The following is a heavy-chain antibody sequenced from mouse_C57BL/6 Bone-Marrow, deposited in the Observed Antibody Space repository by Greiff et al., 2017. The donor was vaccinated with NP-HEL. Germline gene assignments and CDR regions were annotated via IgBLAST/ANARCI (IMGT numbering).Heavy chain of an antibody. V-gene: IGHV5-17*01. CDR2: ISGGGSSI. Sequence: EVLLVESGGGLVKPGGSLKLSCAASGFTFSGYGMPWVRQAPEKGLEWVAYISGGGSSISSPDTVKGRFTISRDNAKNNLFLQMTSLRSEDTAMYYCARDHDGSSPHYAMDCWGQRPSVT. CDR3: ARDHDGSSPHYAMDC. J-gene: IGHJ4*01. CDR1: GFTFSGYG. D-gene: IGHD1-1*01.